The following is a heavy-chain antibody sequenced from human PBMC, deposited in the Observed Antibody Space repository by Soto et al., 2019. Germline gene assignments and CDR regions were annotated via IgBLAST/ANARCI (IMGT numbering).Heavy chain of an antibody. D-gene: IGHD7-27*01. CDR3: ARDWGGFDY. CDR1: GYTFTSYD. CDR2: VSAYNGNT. V-gene: IGHV1-18*01. J-gene: IGHJ4*02. Sequence: GASVKVSCKSSGYTFTSYDITWVRQAPGQGLEWMGWVSAYNGNTNYAQKFQGRVSMTKDTSTSTVYMELRSLRSDDTAMYYCARDWGGFDYWGQGTLVTVS.